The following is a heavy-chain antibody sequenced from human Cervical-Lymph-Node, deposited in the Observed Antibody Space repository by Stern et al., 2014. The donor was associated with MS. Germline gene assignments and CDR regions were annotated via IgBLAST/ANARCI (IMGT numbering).Heavy chain of an antibody. CDR2: IIAYNGNT. J-gene: IGHJ5*02. D-gene: IGHD6-25*01. CDR1: GYTFTSYG. Sequence: QVQLVQSGAEVKKPGASVKVSCKASGYTFTSYGISWVRQAHGQGLEWMGWIIAYNGNTNYAQKLQGRVTMTTDTSTSTAYMELRSLRSDDTAVYYCARDLLGKAAYNWFAPWGQGTLVTVSS. V-gene: IGHV1-18*01. CDR3: ARDLLGKAAYNWFAP.